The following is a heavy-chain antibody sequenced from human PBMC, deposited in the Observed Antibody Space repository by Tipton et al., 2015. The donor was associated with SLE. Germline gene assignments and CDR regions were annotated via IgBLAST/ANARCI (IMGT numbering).Heavy chain of an antibody. CDR3: AREDSSGWVDY. J-gene: IGHJ4*02. CDR1: GGSISSGGYY. CDR2: IYYSGST. Sequence: TLSLTCTVSGGSISSGGYYWSWIRQHPGKGLEWIGYIYYSGSTNYNPSLKSRVTISVDTSKNQFSLKLSSVTAADTAVYYCAREDSSGWVDYWGQGTLVTVSS. D-gene: IGHD6-19*01. V-gene: IGHV4-61*08.